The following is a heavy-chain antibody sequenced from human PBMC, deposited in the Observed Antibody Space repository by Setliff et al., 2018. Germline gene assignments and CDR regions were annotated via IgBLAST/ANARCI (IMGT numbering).Heavy chain of an antibody. Sequence: PGGSLRLSCEASGFSFREYYMSWIRQAPGKGLEWVSYISVSGTYIDYADSVKGRFTISRDNAKNTLYLQISRLGVEDTAVYYCAKCSSWHGHYPHFNYWGQGTLVTVSS. J-gene: IGHJ4*02. CDR2: ISVSGTYI. D-gene: IGHD4-17*01. V-gene: IGHV3-11*03. CDR1: GFSFREYY. CDR3: AKCSSWHGHYPHFNY.